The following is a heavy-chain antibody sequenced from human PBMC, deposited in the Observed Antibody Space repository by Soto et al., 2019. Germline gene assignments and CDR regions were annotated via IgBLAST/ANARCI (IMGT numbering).Heavy chain of an antibody. CDR3: AKLPEYQLRLPYFDY. D-gene: IGHD2-2*01. Sequence: GGSLRLSCAASGFTFSSYAMSWVRQAPGKGLEWVSAISGSGGSTYYADSVKGRFTISRDNSKNTLYLQMNSLRAEDTAVYYCAKLPEYQLRLPYFDYWGQGTLVTVSS. CDR2: ISGSGGST. V-gene: IGHV3-23*01. J-gene: IGHJ4*02. CDR1: GFTFSSYA.